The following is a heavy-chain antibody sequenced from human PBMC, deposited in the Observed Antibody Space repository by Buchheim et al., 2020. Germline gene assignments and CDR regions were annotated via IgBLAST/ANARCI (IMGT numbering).Heavy chain of an antibody. J-gene: IGHJ6*02. CDR3: ARVPYYDFWSGFYYGMDV. Sequence: QVQLQESGPGLVKPSETLSLTCTVSGGSISSYYWSWIRQPPGKGLEWIGYIYYSGSTNYNPSLKSRVTISVDTSKNQFSPKLSSVTAADTAVYYCARVPYYDFWSGFYYGMDVWGQGTT. CDR2: IYYSGST. D-gene: IGHD3-3*01. CDR1: GGSISSYY. V-gene: IGHV4-59*01.